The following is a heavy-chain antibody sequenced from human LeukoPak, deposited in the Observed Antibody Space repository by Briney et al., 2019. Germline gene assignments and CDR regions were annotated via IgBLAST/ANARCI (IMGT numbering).Heavy chain of an antibody. V-gene: IGHV1-2*02. CDR2: INPNSGGT. D-gene: IGHD2-2*01. CDR1: GYTFTGYY. Sequence: ASVKVSCKASGYTFTGYYMHWVRQAPGQGLEWMGWINPNSGGTNYAQKFQGRVTMTRDTSISTAYMELSRLRSDDTAVYYCARDKGYCSSTSCLVGNNWFDPWGQGTLVTVSS. J-gene: IGHJ5*02. CDR3: ARDKGYCSSTSCLVGNNWFDP.